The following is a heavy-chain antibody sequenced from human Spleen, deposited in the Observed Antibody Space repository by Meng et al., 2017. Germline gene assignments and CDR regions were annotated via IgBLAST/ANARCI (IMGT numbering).Heavy chain of an antibody. J-gene: IGHJ4*02. Sequence: SETLSLTCTVSGYSISSGYYWGWIRQPPGKGLEWIGNIYYSGSPYYNPSLKSRVTISVDTSKNQFSLKLSSVTAADTAVYYCARGPPYSSPMNDYWGQGTLVTVSS. V-gene: IGHV4-38-2*02. CDR2: IYYSGSP. CDR1: GYSISSGYY. CDR3: ARGPPYSSPMNDY. D-gene: IGHD6-13*01.